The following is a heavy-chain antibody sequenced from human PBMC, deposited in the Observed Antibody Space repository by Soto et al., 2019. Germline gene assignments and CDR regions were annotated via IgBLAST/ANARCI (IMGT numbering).Heavy chain of an antibody. D-gene: IGHD1-1*01. CDR3: ARDILNGGPRANDAFDV. Sequence: QVQLVQSGAEVKKPGASVKISCQASGFTFSDTLINWVRQGPGQRLEWMGWINPANGNTRYSESFQGRVSISSLSSASTVYVARSDLTSEDTDVYYCARDILNGGPRANDAFDVWGQGTLITVSS. CDR1: GFTFSDTL. V-gene: IGHV1-3*01. J-gene: IGHJ3*01. CDR2: INPANGNT.